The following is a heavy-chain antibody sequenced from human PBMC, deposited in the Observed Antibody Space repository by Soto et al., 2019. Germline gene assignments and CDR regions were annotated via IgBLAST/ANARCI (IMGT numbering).Heavy chain of an antibody. Sequence: VHLVESGGGLVEPGGSLRLSCAASGFSFSDAWMIWVRQAPGKGLEWVGRIKSKAHGETADYAAPVNGRFTISRDDSKNTVYLQMNSLKIEDTAVYYCTTGVDGYNPCDYWGQGTLVTFSS. CDR1: GFSFSDAW. CDR2: IKSKAHGETA. J-gene: IGHJ4*02. V-gene: IGHV3-15*07. CDR3: TTGVDGYNPCDY. D-gene: IGHD5-12*01.